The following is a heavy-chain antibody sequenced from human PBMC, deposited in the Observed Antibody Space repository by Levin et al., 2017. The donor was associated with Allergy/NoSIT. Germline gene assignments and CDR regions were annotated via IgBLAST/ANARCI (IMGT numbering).Heavy chain of an antibody. D-gene: IGHD3-10*01. CDR1: GYNFDTYW. CDR3: ARQYGRRFDY. Sequence: PGESLKISCEGSGYNFDTYWIAWVRQMPGKGLEWMGIIYPSDSDTRYSPSFQGQVTISADKSINNAYLQWSSLKASDTAMYYCARQYGRRFDYWGQGTLVTVSS. J-gene: IGHJ4*02. CDR2: IYPSDSDT. V-gene: IGHV5-51*01.